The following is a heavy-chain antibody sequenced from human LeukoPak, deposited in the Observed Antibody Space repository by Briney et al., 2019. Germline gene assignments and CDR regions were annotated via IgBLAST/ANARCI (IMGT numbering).Heavy chain of an antibody. V-gene: IGHV4-34*01. CDR3: ASRMDGVGNWFDP. J-gene: IGHJ5*02. Sequence: ETLSLTCAVYGGSFSGYCWSWIRQPPGKGLEWIGEINHSGSTNYNPSLKSRVTISVDTSKNQFSLKLSSVTAADTAVYYCASRMDGVGNWFDPWGQGTLVTVSS. D-gene: IGHD2-8*01. CDR1: GGSFSGYC. CDR2: INHSGST.